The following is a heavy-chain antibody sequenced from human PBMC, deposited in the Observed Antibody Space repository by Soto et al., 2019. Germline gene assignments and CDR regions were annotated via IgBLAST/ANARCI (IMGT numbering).Heavy chain of an antibody. CDR1: GFTFSTFA. V-gene: IGHV3-23*01. CDR2: TIGSGDDT. Sequence: EVQLLESGGGLVQPGGSLRLSCVASGFTFSTFAMSWVRQAPGKGLEWVSATIGSGDDTRYADSVKGRFTISRDNSKNTLYLQMNSLTAEDTAVYYCAKGRTVSVFGGQGTLVTVSS. D-gene: IGHD4-17*01. CDR3: AKGRTVSVF. J-gene: IGHJ4*02.